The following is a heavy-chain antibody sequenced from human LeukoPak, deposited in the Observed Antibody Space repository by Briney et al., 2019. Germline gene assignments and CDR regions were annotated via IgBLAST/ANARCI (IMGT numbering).Heavy chain of an antibody. CDR1: GGTFSSYT. CDR3: ARDLEAVVVVPAAYTPFDP. Sequence: SVKVSCKASGGTFSSYTISWVRQAPGQGLEWLGRIIPILGIANYAQKFQGRVTITADKSTSTAYMELSSLRSEDTAVYYCARDLEAVVVVPAAYTPFDPWGQGTLVTVSS. CDR2: IIPILGIA. J-gene: IGHJ5*02. V-gene: IGHV1-69*04. D-gene: IGHD2-2*01.